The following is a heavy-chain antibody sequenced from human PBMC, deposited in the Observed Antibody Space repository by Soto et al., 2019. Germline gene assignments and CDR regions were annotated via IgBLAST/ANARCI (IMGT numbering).Heavy chain of an antibody. CDR1: GGSISSYY. CDR2: IYYSGST. Sequence: SETLSLTCTVSGGSISSYYWSWIRQPPGKGLEWIGYIYYSGSTNYNPSLKSRVTLSVDTSKNQFSLKLSSVTAADTAVYYCARQRVWLVPAAPNYYYYMDVWGKGTTVTVSS. V-gene: IGHV4-59*08. D-gene: IGHD2-2*01. J-gene: IGHJ6*03. CDR3: ARQRVWLVPAAPNYYYYMDV.